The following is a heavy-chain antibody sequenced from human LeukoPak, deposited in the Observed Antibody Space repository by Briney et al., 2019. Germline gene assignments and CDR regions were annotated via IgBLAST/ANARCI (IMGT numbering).Heavy chain of an antibody. Sequence: SETLSLTCAVSGGSFSGYYWSWIRQPPGKGLEWIGEINHSGSTNYNPSLKSRVTISVATSKNQFSLKLSSVTAADTAVYYCARAITMVRGVYFDYWGQGTLVTVSS. D-gene: IGHD3-10*01. V-gene: IGHV4-34*01. J-gene: IGHJ4*02. CDR1: GGSFSGYY. CDR3: ARAITMVRGVYFDY. CDR2: INHSGST.